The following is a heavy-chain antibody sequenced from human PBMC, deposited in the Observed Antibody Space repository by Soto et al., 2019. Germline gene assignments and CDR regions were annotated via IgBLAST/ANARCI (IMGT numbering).Heavy chain of an antibody. J-gene: IGHJ3*02. CDR1: GVSISSYY. CDR2: IYSDGTA. V-gene: IGHV4-4*09. Sequence: PSETLSLTCTVSGVSISSYYWSWIRQPPGKGLEWVGYIYSDGTARHNPSLKSRVTISLETSRSQFSLKLSSVTAAATAVYYCARRYGVAFDIWGQGTMVTVSS. D-gene: IGHD3-10*01. CDR3: ARRYGVAFDI.